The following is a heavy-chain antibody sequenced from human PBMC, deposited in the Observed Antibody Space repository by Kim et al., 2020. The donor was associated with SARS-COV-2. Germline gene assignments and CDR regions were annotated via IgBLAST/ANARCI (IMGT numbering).Heavy chain of an antibody. CDR1: GGSISSGGYY. CDR2: IYYSGST. CDR3: ARGHGLITTGVMVVGAFDY. V-gene: IGHV4-31*03. Sequence: SETLSLTCTVSGGSISSGGYYWSWIRQHPGKGLEWIGYIYYSGSTYYNPSLKSRVTISVDTSKNQFSLKLSSVTAADTAVYYCARGHGLITTGVMVVGAFDYWGQGTLVTISS. D-gene: IGHD3-16*02. J-gene: IGHJ4*02.